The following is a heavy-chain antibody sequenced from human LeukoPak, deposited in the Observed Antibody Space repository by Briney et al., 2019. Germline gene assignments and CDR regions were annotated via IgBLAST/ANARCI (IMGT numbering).Heavy chain of an antibody. CDR1: GFTFSSYR. D-gene: IGHD3-22*01. CDR3: ARLLSSGYYWVDY. J-gene: IGHJ4*02. CDR2: ISSSSSTI. V-gene: IGHV3-48*04. Sequence: GGSLRLSCAASGFTFSSYRMNWVRQAPGKGLEWVSYISSSSSTIYYADSVKGRFTISRDNAKNSLYLQMNSLRAEDTAVYYCARLLSSGYYWVDYWGQGTLVTVSS.